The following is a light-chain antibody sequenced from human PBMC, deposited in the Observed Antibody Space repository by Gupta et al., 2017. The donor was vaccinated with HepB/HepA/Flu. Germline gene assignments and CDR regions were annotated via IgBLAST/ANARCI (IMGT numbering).Light chain of an antibody. CDR1: SSDVGGYNY. Sequence: QSALTQPRSVSGSPGPSVTISCTGTSSDVGGYNYVSWYQQPPGKAPILCMYDVSKRPSGVPARFSASKYGNTASLTISGPEAEDEADYYSCSSASSDRVGFCGGTKLTVL. V-gene: IGLV2-11*01. CDR2: DVS. CDR3: CSSASSDRVG. J-gene: IGLJ2*01.